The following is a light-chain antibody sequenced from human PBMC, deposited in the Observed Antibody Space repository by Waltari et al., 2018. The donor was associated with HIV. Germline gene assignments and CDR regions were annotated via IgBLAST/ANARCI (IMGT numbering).Light chain of an antibody. CDR3: QSADITGTLGV. V-gene: IGLV3-25*03. CDR1: ALPRQF. CDR2: KDS. Sequence: SYELAQPPSVSVSPGQTASLTCSGDALPRQFVYSYQQKPGQAPIVVIYKDSERPSGIPERFSGFISGTTATLTISAVQAEDEADYYCQSADITGTLGVFGGGTRLTV. J-gene: IGLJ2*01.